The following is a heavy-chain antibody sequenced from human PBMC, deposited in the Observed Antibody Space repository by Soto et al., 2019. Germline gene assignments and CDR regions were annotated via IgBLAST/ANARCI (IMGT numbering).Heavy chain of an antibody. D-gene: IGHD5-12*01. CDR2: ISAYSGNT. CDR1: GYTFTSYS. CDR3: ARYLGGDLVALDP. V-gene: IGHV1-18*01. Sequence: ASVKVSCKTSGYTFTSYSVSWVRQAPGQGLEWVGWISAYSGNTNYAQKLQGRVSMTTDTSTSTVYMELRSLRSDDTAVYYCARYLGGDLVALDPCGQGTLVTGSA. J-gene: IGHJ5*02.